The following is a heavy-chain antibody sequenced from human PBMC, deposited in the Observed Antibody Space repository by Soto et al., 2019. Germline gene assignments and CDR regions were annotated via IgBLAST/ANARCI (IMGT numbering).Heavy chain of an antibody. J-gene: IGHJ4*02. V-gene: IGHV3-30-3*01. CDR3: AMVRITMIVVARNYFDY. CDR2: ISYDGSNK. CDR1: GFTFSSYA. Sequence: GGSLRLSCAASGFTFSSYAMHWVRQAPGKGLEWVAVISYDGSNKYYTHSVKGQFTISRDNSKNKLYLQMNSLKAADTAVYYCAMVRITMIVVARNYFDYWGQGTLVTVSS. D-gene: IGHD3-22*01.